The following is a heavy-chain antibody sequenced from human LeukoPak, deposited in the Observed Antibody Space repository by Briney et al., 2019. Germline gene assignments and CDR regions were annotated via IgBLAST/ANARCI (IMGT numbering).Heavy chain of an antibody. CDR3: ASYVSGSYPVDY. Sequence: SETLSLTCTVSGYSISSGYYWGWIRQPPGKGLEWIGSIYHSGSTYYNPSLKSRVTISVDTSKNQFSLKLSSVTAADTAVYYCASYVSGSYPVDYWGQGTLVTVSS. CDR2: IYHSGST. J-gene: IGHJ4*02. D-gene: IGHD1-26*01. V-gene: IGHV4-38-2*02. CDR1: GYSISSGYY.